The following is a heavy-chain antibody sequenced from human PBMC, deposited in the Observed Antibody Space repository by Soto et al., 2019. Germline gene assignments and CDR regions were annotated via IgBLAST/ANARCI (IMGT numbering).Heavy chain of an antibody. CDR3: ARSLGVVINLYYFDY. D-gene: IGHD3-3*01. CDR1: GFTFSDYY. Sequence: GGSLRLSCAASGFTFSDYYMSWIRQAPGKGLEWVSYISSSGSTIYYADSVKGRFTISRDNAKNSLYLQMNSLRAEDTAVYYCARSLGVVINLYYFDYWGQGTLVTVSS. V-gene: IGHV3-11*01. J-gene: IGHJ4*02. CDR2: ISSSGSTI.